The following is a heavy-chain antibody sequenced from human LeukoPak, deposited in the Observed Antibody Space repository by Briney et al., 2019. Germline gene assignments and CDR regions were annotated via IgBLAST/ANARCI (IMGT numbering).Heavy chain of an antibody. J-gene: IGHJ5*02. Sequence: PGRSLRLSCAASGFTFSSYGMHWDRQAPGKGLEWVAVIWYDGSNKYYADSVKGRFTISRDNSKNTLYLQMNSLRAEDTAVYYCARENLGWFDPWGQGTLVTVSS. V-gene: IGHV3-33*01. CDR2: IWYDGSNK. CDR1: GFTFSSYG. CDR3: ARENLGWFDP.